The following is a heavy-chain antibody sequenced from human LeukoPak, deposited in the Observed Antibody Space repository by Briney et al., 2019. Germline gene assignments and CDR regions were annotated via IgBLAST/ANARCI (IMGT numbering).Heavy chain of an antibody. CDR1: GFTFSSYA. V-gene: IGHV3-23*01. Sequence: GGSLRLSCAASGFTFSSYAMSWVRQAPGKGLEWVSAISGSGGSTYYADSVKGRFTISRDNSKNTLYLQMNSLRAEDTAVYYCAKVPASLRLYYMDVWGQGTLVTVSS. CDR3: AKVPASLRLYYMDV. D-gene: IGHD5-12*01. CDR2: ISGSGGST. J-gene: IGHJ4*02.